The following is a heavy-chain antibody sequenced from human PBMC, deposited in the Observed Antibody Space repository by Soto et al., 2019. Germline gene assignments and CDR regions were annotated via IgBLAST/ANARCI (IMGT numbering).Heavy chain of an antibody. Sequence: PGESLKISCKGSGYSFTSYWISWVRQMPGKGLEWMGRIDPSDSYTNYSPSFQGHVTISADKSISTAYLQWSSLKASDTAMYYCARNTGSGSYPYYFDYWGQGTLVTVSS. J-gene: IGHJ4*02. D-gene: IGHD3-10*01. CDR2: IDPSDSYT. CDR1: GYSFTSYW. V-gene: IGHV5-10-1*01. CDR3: ARNTGSGSYPYYFDY.